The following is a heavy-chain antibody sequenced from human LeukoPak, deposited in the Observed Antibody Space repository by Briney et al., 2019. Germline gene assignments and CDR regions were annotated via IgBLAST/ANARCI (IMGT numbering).Heavy chain of an antibody. CDR2: IYYSGST. CDR1: GGSFSGYY. Sequence: SETLSLTCAVYGGSFSGYYWSWIRQPPGKGLEWIGYIYYSGSTNYNPSLKSRVTISVDTSKNQSSPKLSSVTAADTAVYYCARHRGGWRSGYYGMDVWGQGTTVTVSS. D-gene: IGHD3-3*01. J-gene: IGHJ6*02. V-gene: IGHV4-59*08. CDR3: ARHRGGWRSGYYGMDV.